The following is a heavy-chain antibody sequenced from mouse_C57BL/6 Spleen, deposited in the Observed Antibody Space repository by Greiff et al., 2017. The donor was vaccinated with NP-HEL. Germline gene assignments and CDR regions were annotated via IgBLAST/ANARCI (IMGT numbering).Heavy chain of an antibody. J-gene: IGHJ3*01. CDR1: GFTFSNYW. V-gene: IGHV6-3*01. CDR3: TKRWFAY. Sequence: EVKLVESGGGLVQPGGSMKLSCVASGFTFSNYWMNWVRQSPEKGLEWVAQIRLKSDNYATHYAESVKGRFTISRDDSTSSVYLQMNNLSAEDTCIYYCTKRWFAYWGQGTLVTVSA. CDR2: IRLKSDNYAT.